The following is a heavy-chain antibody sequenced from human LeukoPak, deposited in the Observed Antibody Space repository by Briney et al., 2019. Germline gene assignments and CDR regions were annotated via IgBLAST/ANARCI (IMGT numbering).Heavy chain of an antibody. CDR1: GYTFTGYY. CDR3: ARGFMVRGVIDDY. V-gene: IGHV1-2*04. J-gene: IGHJ4*02. Sequence: ASVKVSCKASGYTFTGYYIHWVRQAPGQGLEWLGWINPNSGGTIYAQKFQGWVTMTRDTSITTAYMELSGLKSDDTAVYFCARGFMVRGVIDDYWGQGTLVTASS. CDR2: INPNSGGT. D-gene: IGHD3-10*01.